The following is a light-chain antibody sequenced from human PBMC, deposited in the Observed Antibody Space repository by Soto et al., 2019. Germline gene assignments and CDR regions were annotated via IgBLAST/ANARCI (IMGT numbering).Light chain of an antibody. CDR2: DAS. Sequence: IVVTQSPGTLSLSPGERATLSCMASQSVGSNYLAWYQQKPGEAPRLLIYDASSRATGITDRFSGSGSGTDFTLTIRRLEPEDVAVYYCQHYGTSAYTFGQGTTLQIK. CDR1: QSVGSNY. V-gene: IGKV3-20*01. J-gene: IGKJ2*01. CDR3: QHYGTSAYT.